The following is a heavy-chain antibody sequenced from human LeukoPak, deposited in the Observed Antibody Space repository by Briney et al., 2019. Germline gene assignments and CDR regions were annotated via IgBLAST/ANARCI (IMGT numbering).Heavy chain of an antibody. V-gene: IGHV1-46*01. CDR1: GYTFTSYG. D-gene: IGHD1-26*01. J-gene: IGHJ5*02. Sequence: GASVKVSCKASGYTFTSYGISWVRQAPGQGLEWMGIINPSGGSTSYAQKFQGRVTMTRDMSTSTVYMELSSLRSEDTAVYYCARDDGVGATSWFDPWGQGTLVTVSS. CDR3: ARDDGVGATSWFDP. CDR2: INPSGGST.